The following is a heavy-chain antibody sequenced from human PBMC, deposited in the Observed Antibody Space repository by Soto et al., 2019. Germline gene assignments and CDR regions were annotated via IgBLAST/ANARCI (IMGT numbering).Heavy chain of an antibody. D-gene: IGHD2-15*01. CDR2: ISGSGGST. V-gene: IGHV3-23*01. Sequence: PGGSLRLSCAASGFTFSSYAMSWVRQAPGKGLEWISAISGSGGSTYYADSVKGRFTISRDNSKNTLYLQMNSLRAEDTAVYYCARGGQVRGGMDVWGQGTTVTVSS. CDR1: GFTFSSYA. CDR3: ARGGQVRGGMDV. J-gene: IGHJ6*02.